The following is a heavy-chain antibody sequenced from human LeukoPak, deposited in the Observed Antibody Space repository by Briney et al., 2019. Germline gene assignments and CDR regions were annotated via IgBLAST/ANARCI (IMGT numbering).Heavy chain of an antibody. J-gene: IGHJ4*02. CDR1: GGSISSSSYY. CDR3: ARGTVGAIDH. D-gene: IGHD1-26*01. Sequence: SETLSLTCTVSGGSISSSSYYWGWIRQPPGKGLEWIGSIYYSGSTYYNPSLKSRVTISVDTSKNQFSLKLSSVTAADTAVYYCARGTVGAIDHWGQGTLVTVSS. CDR2: IYYSGST. V-gene: IGHV4-39*07.